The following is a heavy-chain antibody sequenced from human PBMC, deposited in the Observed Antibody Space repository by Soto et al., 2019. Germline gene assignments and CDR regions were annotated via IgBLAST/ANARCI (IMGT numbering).Heavy chain of an antibody. CDR2: INQYGSVK. D-gene: IGHD1-1*01. V-gene: IGHV3-7*03. J-gene: IGHJ4*02. Sequence: GAPRPPRETPWFALKPVLMNWVRPAPGKGLEWVASINQYGSVKHYVDSVRGRFTISRDNAKNSLFLQMNSLSAEDTAVYYCARLTEAVTTFVYWGQGTPVTVSS. CDR3: ARLTEAVTTFVY. CDR1: WFALKPVL.